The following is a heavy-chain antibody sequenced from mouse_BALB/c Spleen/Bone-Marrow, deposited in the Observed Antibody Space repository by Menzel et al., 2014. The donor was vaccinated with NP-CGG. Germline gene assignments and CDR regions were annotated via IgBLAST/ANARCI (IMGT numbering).Heavy chain of an antibody. CDR1: GFTFRSFG. CDR3: VRGGYYVPSYFDS. Sequence: EVKVVESGGGLVQPGGSRKLSCAASGFTFRSFGMHWARQAPEKGLEWVAYISGGTSTIYYADTVKGRFIISRDNPNSTLFLQMTSLRSEDTAMYYCVRGGYYVPSYFDSWGQGTTLTVSS. CDR2: ISGGTSTI. J-gene: IGHJ2*01. V-gene: IGHV5-17*02. D-gene: IGHD2-3*01.